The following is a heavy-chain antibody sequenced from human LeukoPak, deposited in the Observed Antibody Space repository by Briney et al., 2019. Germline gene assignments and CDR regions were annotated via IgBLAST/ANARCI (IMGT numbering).Heavy chain of an antibody. V-gene: IGHV3-30-3*01. Sequence: PGGSLRLSCAASGFTFSSYAMHWVRQAPGKGLEWVAVISYDGSNKYYADSVKGRFTISRDNSKNTLYLQMNSLRAEDTAVYYCARETYSSSWYYYYGIDVWGQGTTVTVSS. J-gene: IGHJ6*02. D-gene: IGHD6-13*01. CDR3: ARETYSSSWYYYYGIDV. CDR1: GFTFSSYA. CDR2: ISYDGSNK.